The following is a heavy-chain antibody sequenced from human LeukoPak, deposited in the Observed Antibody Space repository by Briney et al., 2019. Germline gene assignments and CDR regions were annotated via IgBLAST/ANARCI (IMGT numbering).Heavy chain of an antibody. J-gene: IGHJ5*02. CDR2: INHSGST. CDR1: GGSFSGYY. D-gene: IGHD2-2*01. CDR3: ARGARRGYCSGTSCPLGRHWFDP. Sequence: SETLSPTCAVYGGSFSGYYWSWVRQPPGKGLEWIGEINHSGSTNYNPSLKSRVTISVDTSKNQFSLKLSSVTAADTAVYYCARGARRGYCSGTSCPLGRHWFDPWGQGTLVTVSS. V-gene: IGHV4-34*01.